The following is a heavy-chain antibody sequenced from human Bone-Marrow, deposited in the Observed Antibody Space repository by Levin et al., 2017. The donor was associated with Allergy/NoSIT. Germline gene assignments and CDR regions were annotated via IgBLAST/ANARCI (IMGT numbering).Heavy chain of an antibody. J-gene: IGHJ4*02. D-gene: IGHD1-1*01. CDR1: GFTFSSYG. Sequence: PGGSLRLSCAASGFTFSSYGMHWVRQAPGKGLEWVAVISYDGSNKYYADSVKGRFTISRDNSKNTLYLQMNSLRAEDTAVYYCAKPLNWNDVGFDYWGQGTLVTVSS. CDR2: ISYDGSNK. CDR3: AKPLNWNDVGFDY. V-gene: IGHV3-30*18.